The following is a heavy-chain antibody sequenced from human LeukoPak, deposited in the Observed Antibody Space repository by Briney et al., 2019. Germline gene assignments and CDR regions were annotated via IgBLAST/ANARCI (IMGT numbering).Heavy chain of an antibody. CDR3: ARGVFSIAARPIDY. V-gene: IGHV4-34*01. J-gene: IGHJ4*02. CDR1: GGSFSGYY. CDR2: INHSGST. D-gene: IGHD6-6*01. Sequence: SSETLSLTCAVYGGSFSGYYWSWIRQPPGKGLEWNGEINHSGSTNYNPSLKSRVTISLDTSKNQFSLKLSSVTAADTAVYDCARGVFSIAARPIDYWGQGTLVTVSS.